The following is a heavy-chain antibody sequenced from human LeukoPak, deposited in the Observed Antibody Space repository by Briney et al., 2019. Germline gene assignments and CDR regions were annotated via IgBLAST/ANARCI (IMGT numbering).Heavy chain of an antibody. J-gene: IGHJ5*02. D-gene: IGHD6-13*01. CDR3: ARYEEQQLVRGRWFDP. Sequence: PSETLSLTCTVSGGSISSYYWSWIRQPAGKGLEWIGRIYTSGSTNYNPSLKSRVTMSVDTSKNQFSLKLSSVTAADTAVYYCARYEEQQLVRGRWFDPWGQGTLVTVSS. CDR1: GGSISSYY. CDR2: IYTSGST. V-gene: IGHV4-4*07.